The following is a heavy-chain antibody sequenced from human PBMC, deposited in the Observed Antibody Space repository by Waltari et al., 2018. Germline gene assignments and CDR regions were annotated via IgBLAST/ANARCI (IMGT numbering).Heavy chain of an antibody. CDR3: AKGLSGYYSNNWFDP. D-gene: IGHD3-22*01. Sequence: EVQLSESGGGLVQPGGSLRLSCAASGFTFSSNPMSWVRQAPGKGLEWVSGISGSGGNTYYADSVKGRFTISRDNSKNTLYLQMNSLRADDRAVYYCAKGLSGYYSNNWFDPWGQGTLVTVSS. J-gene: IGHJ5*02. CDR2: ISGSGGNT. CDR1: GFTFSSNP. V-gene: IGHV3-23*01.